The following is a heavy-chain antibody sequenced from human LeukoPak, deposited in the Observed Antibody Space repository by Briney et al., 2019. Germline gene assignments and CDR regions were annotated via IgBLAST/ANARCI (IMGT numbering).Heavy chain of an antibody. Sequence: GGSLRLSCAASGFIFSSNAMSWVRQAPGKGLEWVSAISGSSRSTYYADSVKGRFTISKDNSKNTLYLQMNSLRAEDTALYFCVPSGGAPWGQGTLVTVSS. J-gene: IGHJ5*02. D-gene: IGHD3-10*01. V-gene: IGHV3-23*01. CDR3: VPSGGAP. CDR2: ISGSSRST. CDR1: GFIFSSNA.